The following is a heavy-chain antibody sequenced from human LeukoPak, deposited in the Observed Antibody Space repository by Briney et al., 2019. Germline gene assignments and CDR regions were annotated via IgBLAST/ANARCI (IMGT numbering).Heavy chain of an antibody. CDR2: IYYSGST. CDR1: GGSINSYY. CDR3: ARSPTTVVTFFDY. V-gene: IGHV4-59*01. Sequence: SETLSLTCTVSGGSINSYYWSWIRQPPGKGLEWIGYIYYSGSTNYNPSLKSRVTISVDTSKNQFSLKLSSVTAADTAVYYCARSPTTVVTFFDYWGQGTLVTVSS. J-gene: IGHJ4*02. D-gene: IGHD4-23*01.